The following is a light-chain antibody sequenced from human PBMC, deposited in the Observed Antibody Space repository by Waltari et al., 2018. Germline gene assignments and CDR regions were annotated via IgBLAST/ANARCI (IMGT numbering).Light chain of an antibody. CDR1: SSDYYNY. CDR3: SVKRGSNTVV. V-gene: IGLV2-14*03. CDR2: GVS. J-gene: IGLJ2*01. Sequence: QSALTQPASVSGSPGQSITISCTGASSDYYNYVCWYQHHPGKAPKLMIDGVSNRPSVVSNRFPGSKSGRTASLTISGLQAEDEADYYCSVKRGSNTVVFGGGTKLTVL.